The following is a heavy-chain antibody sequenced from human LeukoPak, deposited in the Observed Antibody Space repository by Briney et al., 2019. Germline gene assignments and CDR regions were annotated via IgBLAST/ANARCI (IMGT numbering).Heavy chain of an antibody. V-gene: IGHV1-18*01. CDR1: SYTFDNSG. D-gene: IGHD2-8*02. Sequence: ASLKVSCKASSYTFDNSGISWVRQAPGQGLEWMGWINPHNGNTNYAQSVQGRVTMTTDTSRTTAYMELRSLRYDDTAVYYCVRGNGGNWWKVGGGENWGQGTLVTVSS. CDR3: VRGNGGNWWKVGGGEN. J-gene: IGHJ4*02. CDR2: INPHNGNT.